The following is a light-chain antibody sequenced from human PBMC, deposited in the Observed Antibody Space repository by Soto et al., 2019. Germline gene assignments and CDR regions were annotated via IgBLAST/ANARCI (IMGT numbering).Light chain of an antibody. CDR1: HVISSW. V-gene: IGKV1D-12*01. CDR2: ATS. CDR3: QQANSFPIT. J-gene: IGKJ5*01. Sequence: DIQMTQSPSSVSASVGDRVTITCRASHVISSWLAWYQQKPGKAPKLLIYATSSLQSGVPSRFSGSGSGTDFTLTISSLQPEDFATYYCQQANSFPITFGQGTRLEIK.